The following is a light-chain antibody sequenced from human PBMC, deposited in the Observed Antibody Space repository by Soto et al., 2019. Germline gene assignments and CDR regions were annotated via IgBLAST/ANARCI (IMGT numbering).Light chain of an antibody. CDR1: QSVNSN. J-gene: IGKJ4*01. Sequence: EIVMTQSPATLSVSPGERATLSCRASQSVNSNLAWYQQTPGQAPRLLIYGASTRATGIPARFSGRGSGTEFTLTISGLQSEDFAVYYCQQYNNWPPLTFGGGTKVEIK. V-gene: IGKV3-15*01. CDR3: QQYNNWPPLT. CDR2: GAS.